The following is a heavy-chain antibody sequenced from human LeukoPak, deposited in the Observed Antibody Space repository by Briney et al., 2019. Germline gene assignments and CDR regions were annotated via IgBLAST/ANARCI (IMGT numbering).Heavy chain of an antibody. CDR2: IWYDGTNK. CDR1: GFTFSSYG. V-gene: IGHV3-33*01. J-gene: IGHJ6*02. CDR3: ARESAGYQRTKIESLYYGMDV. D-gene: IGHD2-2*01. Sequence: QSGGSLRLSCAASGFTFSSYGMHWVRQAPGKGLEWVGIIWYDGTNKHYTDSVKGRLTISRDNSKSTLFLQMNSLRAEDTAVYYCARESAGYQRTKIESLYYGMDVWGQGTTVTVSS.